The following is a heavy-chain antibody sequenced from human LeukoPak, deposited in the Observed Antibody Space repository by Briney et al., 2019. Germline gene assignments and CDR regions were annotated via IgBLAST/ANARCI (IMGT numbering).Heavy chain of an antibody. V-gene: IGHV3-48*03. CDR1: GFNLREFE. CDR3: AREGNYGARYLDH. J-gene: IGHJ4*02. D-gene: IGHD4/OR15-4a*01. CDR2: ISTSGSNT. Sequence: GGSLRIFCGASGFNLREFEMNWGRQAPGKGLGGVSPISTSGSNTYYADSVRGRFTISRHNAKYSIYLQLSSLRAEDSAVYYCAREGNYGARYLDHWGQGALVLVSS.